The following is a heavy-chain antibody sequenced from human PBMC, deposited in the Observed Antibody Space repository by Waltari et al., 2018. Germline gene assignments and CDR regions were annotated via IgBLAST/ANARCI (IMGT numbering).Heavy chain of an antibody. CDR3: TRDLYGSGGDWFDP. CDR1: GFGFSDSD. Sequence: ELQLVESGGGLVKPGGSLRLTCAASGFGFSDSDMNWVRQAPGKGLEGVSSIGGGSRSYIFYADSGKGRFTISRDNAKNSLYLQMNSLRADDTAVYYCTRDLYGSGGDWFDPWGQGTLVIVSS. CDR2: IGGGSRSYI. J-gene: IGHJ5*02. D-gene: IGHD3-10*01. V-gene: IGHV3-21*03.